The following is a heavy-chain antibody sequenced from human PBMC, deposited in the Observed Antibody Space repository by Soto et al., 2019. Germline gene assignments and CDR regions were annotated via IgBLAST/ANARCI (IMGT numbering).Heavy chain of an antibody. D-gene: IGHD6-6*01. V-gene: IGHV4-39*01. J-gene: IGHJ6*02. Sequence: SETLCLTGTVSGGAISSSSYYWGCIRQPPGKGPEWIGSIYYSGSTYYNPSLKSRVTISVDTSKNQFSLKLSSVTATDTAVYSCASDSSSNYYYGMDVWGQGTTLTVSS. CDR3: ASDSSSNYYYGMDV. CDR2: IYYSGST. CDR1: GGAISSSSYY.